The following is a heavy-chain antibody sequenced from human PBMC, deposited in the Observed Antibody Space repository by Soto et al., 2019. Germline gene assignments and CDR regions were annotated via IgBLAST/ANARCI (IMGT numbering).Heavy chain of an antibody. Sequence: QVQLVESGGGVVQPGRSLRLSCAASGFTFSSYGMHWVRQAPGKGLEWVAVIWYDGSNKYYADSVKGRFTISRDNSKNTLYLQMNSLRAEDTAVYYCARAVGGSRYSYGHFDYWGQGTLVTVSS. J-gene: IGHJ4*02. CDR3: ARAVGGSRYSYGHFDY. D-gene: IGHD5-18*01. V-gene: IGHV3-33*01. CDR1: GFTFSSYG. CDR2: IWYDGSNK.